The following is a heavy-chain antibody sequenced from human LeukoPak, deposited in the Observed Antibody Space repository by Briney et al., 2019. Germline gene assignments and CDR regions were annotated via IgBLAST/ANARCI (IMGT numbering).Heavy chain of an antibody. D-gene: IGHD2-2*01. CDR2: IKSKTDGGTT. Sequence: GGSLRLSCAASGFTFSSNWMNWVRQAPGKGLEWVGRIKSKTDGGTTDYAAPVKGRLTISRDDSKNTLYLQMNSLKTEDTAVYYCTTAQDIVVVPAATGFDYWGQGTLVTVSS. CDR3: TTAQDIVVVPAATGFDY. J-gene: IGHJ4*02. V-gene: IGHV3-15*01. CDR1: GFTFSSNW.